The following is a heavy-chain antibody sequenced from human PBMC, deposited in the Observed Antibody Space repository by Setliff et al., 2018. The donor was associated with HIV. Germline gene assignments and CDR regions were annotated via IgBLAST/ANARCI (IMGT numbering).Heavy chain of an antibody. Sequence: ETLSLTCSVSGGSIDNNKYYWTWIRQPPGKGLEWTGSIYHTGRTYYNRSLESRLTISIDTSKNQFSLKLTSVTAADTAMYYCASRIYYYDESRVLRDEGFVPWGQGTLVTVSS. CDR3: ASRIYYYDESRVLRDEGFVP. CDR2: IYHTGRT. D-gene: IGHD3-22*01. V-gene: IGHV4-39*01. J-gene: IGHJ5*02. CDR1: GGSIDNNKYY.